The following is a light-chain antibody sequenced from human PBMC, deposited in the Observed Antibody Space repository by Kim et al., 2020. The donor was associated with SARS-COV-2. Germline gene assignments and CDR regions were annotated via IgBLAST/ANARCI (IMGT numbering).Light chain of an antibody. Sequence: ASVGDRVTITCRASQSISIWLAWYQEKPGKAPKLLIYDASSLQSGVPSRFSGSASGTEFTLTISSLQPDDFATYYCQQYIGYPITFGQGTRLEIK. CDR1: QSISIW. J-gene: IGKJ5*01. CDR3: QQYIGYPIT. CDR2: DAS. V-gene: IGKV1-5*01.